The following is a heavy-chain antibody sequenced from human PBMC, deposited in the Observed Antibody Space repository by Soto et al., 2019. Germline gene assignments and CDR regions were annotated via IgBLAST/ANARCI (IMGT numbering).Heavy chain of an antibody. Sequence: QVQLVQSGAEVKKPGASVKVSCKASGYTFTSYDINWVRQATGQGLEWMGWMNPNSGNTGYAQKFQGRVTITRNTSISTAYMELSSLRSEDTAVYYCARGRIMITFGGVIDNYYYYYGMDVWGQGTTVTVSS. V-gene: IGHV1-8*01. CDR1: GYTFTSYD. J-gene: IGHJ6*02. CDR2: MNPNSGNT. D-gene: IGHD3-16*02. CDR3: ARGRIMITFGGVIDNYYYYYGMDV.